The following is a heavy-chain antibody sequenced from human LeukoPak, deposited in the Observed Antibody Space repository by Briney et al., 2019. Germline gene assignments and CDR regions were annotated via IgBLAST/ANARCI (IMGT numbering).Heavy chain of an antibody. CDR1: GGSFSAYY. CDR3: ARSYDFWSGDAPTFDP. D-gene: IGHD3-3*01. V-gene: IGHV4-34*01. J-gene: IGHJ5*02. Sequence: SETLSLTCAVYGGSFSAYYWSWIRQPPGKGLEWIGEINHSGSTNYNPSLKSRVTISVDTFKNQFSLKLNSVTAADTAVYYCARSYDFWSGDAPTFDPWGQGTLVTVSS. CDR2: INHSGST.